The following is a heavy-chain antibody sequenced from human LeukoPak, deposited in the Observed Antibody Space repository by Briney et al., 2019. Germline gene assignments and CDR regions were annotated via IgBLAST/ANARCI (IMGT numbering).Heavy chain of an antibody. CDR2: IYYSGST. CDR1: GGSISSSSYY. V-gene: IGHV4-39*07. D-gene: IGHD3-22*01. CDR3: AREIDYYDSSGYIGAFDI. Sequence: PSETLSLTCTVSGGSISSSSYYWGWIRQPPGKGLEWIGSIYYSGSTYYNPSLKSRVTISVDTSKNQFSLKLSSVTAADTAVYYCAREIDYYDSSGYIGAFDICGQGTMVTVSS. J-gene: IGHJ3*02.